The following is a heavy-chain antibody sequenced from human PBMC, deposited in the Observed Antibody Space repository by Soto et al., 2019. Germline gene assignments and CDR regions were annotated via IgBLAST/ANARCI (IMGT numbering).Heavy chain of an antibody. Sequence: QVQLQESGPGLVKPSGTLSLTCTVSGDSISDSNWWTWVRQPPGKGLEWIGEVYHSGRANYNPSLRSRVTMSADTLKNHFNRRLSSVTAADTAVYYCAKTIGSGSYMPFWGQGTLVAVSP. CDR3: AKTIGSGSYMPF. CDR1: GDSISDSNW. D-gene: IGHD3-10*01. CDR2: VYHSGRA. V-gene: IGHV4-4*02. J-gene: IGHJ4*02.